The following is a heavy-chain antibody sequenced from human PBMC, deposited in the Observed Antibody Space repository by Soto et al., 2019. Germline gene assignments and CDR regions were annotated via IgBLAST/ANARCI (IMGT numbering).Heavy chain of an antibody. CDR1: GYTFTSYY. CDR3: AIELGYSSSPRYFDL. V-gene: IGHV1-46*01. Sequence: QVQLVQSGAEVKKPGASVKVSCKASGYTFTSYYMHWVRQAPGQGLEWMGIINPSGGSTSYAQKFQGRVTMTRDTSTSTVYIELSSLRSEDTAVYYCAIELGYSSSPRYFDLWGRGTLVTVSS. CDR2: INPSGGST. D-gene: IGHD6-6*01. J-gene: IGHJ2*01.